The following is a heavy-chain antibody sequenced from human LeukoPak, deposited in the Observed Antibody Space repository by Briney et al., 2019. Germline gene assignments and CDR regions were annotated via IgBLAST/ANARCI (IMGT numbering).Heavy chain of an antibody. CDR3: ARGVLRYFDWLGTGGWSDP. D-gene: IGHD3-9*01. Sequence: SETLSLTCAVYGGSFSGYYWSWIRQPPGKGLEWIGEINHSGSTNYNPSLKSRVTISVDTSKNQFSLKLSSVTAADTAVYYCARGVLRYFDWLGTGGWSDPWGQGTLVTVSS. V-gene: IGHV4-34*01. CDR1: GGSFSGYY. J-gene: IGHJ5*02. CDR2: INHSGST.